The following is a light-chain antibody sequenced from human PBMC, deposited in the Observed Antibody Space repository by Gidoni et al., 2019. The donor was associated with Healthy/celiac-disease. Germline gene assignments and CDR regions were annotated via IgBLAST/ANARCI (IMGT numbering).Light chain of an antibody. CDR2: GAS. J-gene: IGKJ3*01. CDR1: QSVSSSY. Sequence: IVLTQYPGTLSLSPGERATPSCRASQSVSSSYLAWYQQKPGQAPRLLIYGASSRATGIPDRFSGRGSGTDFTLTISRLEPEDFAVYYCQQYGSSPQPTFGPGTQVDIK. V-gene: IGKV3-20*01. CDR3: QQYGSSPQPT.